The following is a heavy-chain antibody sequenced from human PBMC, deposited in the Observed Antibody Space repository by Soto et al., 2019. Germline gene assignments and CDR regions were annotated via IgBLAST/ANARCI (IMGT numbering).Heavy chain of an antibody. CDR1: GYSFTSHW. Sequence: GESLKISCKGSGYSFTSHWIGWVRQMPGKGLEWMGIIYPGDSDTRYSPSFQGQVTISADKSISTAYLQWSSLKASGTAMYYCARERSTTMGAFDIWGQGTMVTVSS. CDR2: IYPGDSDT. V-gene: IGHV5-51*01. CDR3: ARERSTTMGAFDI. J-gene: IGHJ3*02. D-gene: IGHD3-3*01.